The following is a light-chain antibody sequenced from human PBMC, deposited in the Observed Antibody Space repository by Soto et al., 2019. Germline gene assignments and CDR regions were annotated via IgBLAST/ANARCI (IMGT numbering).Light chain of an antibody. V-gene: IGKV3-15*01. CDR1: QSVSSN. J-gene: IGKJ2*01. CDR2: GAS. CDR3: QQYGSTPPYT. Sequence: EIVMTQSPATLSVSPGERATLSCRASQSVSSNLAWYQQKPGQAPTLLIYGASARATGIPARFSGSGSGTEFTLTISSLQSEDFAVYYCQQYGSTPPYTFGQGTKLEI.